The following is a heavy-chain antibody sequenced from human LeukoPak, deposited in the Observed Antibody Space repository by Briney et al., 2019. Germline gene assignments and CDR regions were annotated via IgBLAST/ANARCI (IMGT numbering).Heavy chain of an antibody. CDR3: ARDGTYYYDSSGYSYDAFDI. V-gene: IGHV1-2*06. CDR1: GYTFTGYY. J-gene: IGHJ3*02. Sequence: ASVKVSCKASGYTFTGYYMHWVRQAPGQGLEWMGRINPNSGGTNYAQKFQGRVTMTRDTSISTAYMELSRLRSDDTAVYYCARDGTYYYDSSGYSYDAFDIWGQGTMVTVSS. CDR2: INPNSGGT. D-gene: IGHD3-22*01.